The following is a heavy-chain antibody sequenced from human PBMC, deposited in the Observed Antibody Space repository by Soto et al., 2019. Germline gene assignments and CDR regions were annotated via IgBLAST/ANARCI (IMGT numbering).Heavy chain of an antibody. D-gene: IGHD4-17*01. CDR1: GYTFTGYY. V-gene: IGHV1-2*04. Sequence: ASVKVSCKASGYTFTGYYMHWVRQAPGQGLEWMGWINPNSGDTNYAQKFQGWVTMTRDTSISTAYMELSRLRSDDTAVYYCARAAVDYAANYWGQGTLVTVSS. CDR3: ARAAVDYAANY. J-gene: IGHJ4*02. CDR2: INPNSGDT.